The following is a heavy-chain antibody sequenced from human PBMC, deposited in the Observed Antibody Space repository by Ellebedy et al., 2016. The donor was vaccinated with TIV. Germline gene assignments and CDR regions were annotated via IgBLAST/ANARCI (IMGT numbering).Heavy chain of an antibody. V-gene: IGHV4-30-4*02. Sequence: SETLSLTCTVSGGSTSSDYYWSWIRQPPGKGLEWIGHIYYSGSAYYNPSLRSRLSMAIDTSKNQFSLKLSSVTAADTAVYYCARSGSRVINQNLWGRGTLVTVSS. D-gene: IGHD3-10*01. CDR2: IYYSGSA. CDR1: GGSTSSDYY. J-gene: IGHJ2*01. CDR3: ARSGSRVINQNL.